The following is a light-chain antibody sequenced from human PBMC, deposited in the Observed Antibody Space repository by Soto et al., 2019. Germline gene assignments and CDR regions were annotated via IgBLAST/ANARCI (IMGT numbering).Light chain of an antibody. CDR2: EDN. Sequence: NFMLTQPHSVSESPGKTVTISCTRSSGSIASNYVQWYQQRPGSAPTHVIYEDNERPSGVPDRFSGSIDSSSNSASLTISGLKTDDEADYYCQSYHSGNVVFGGGTKVTVL. V-gene: IGLV6-57*04. CDR1: SGSIASNY. J-gene: IGLJ2*01. CDR3: QSYHSGNVV.